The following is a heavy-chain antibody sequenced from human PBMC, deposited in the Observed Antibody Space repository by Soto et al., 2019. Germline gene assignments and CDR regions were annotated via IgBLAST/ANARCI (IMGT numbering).Heavy chain of an antibody. CDR3: ARQNYYSGMDV. CDR1: GYTFTSYF. J-gene: IGHJ6*02. CDR2: ISAYNGNT. V-gene: IGHV1-18*01. Sequence: KDLWASVKVSCKASGYTFTSYFITWVRQAPGQGLEWMGWISAYNGNTNYAQMLQGRVTMTTDTSTATAYMEMRSLGSDDTAVYYCARQNYYSGMDVWGQGTTVTVSS.